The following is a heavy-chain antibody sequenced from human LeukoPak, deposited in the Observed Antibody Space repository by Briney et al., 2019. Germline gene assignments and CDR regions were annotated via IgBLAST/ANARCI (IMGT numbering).Heavy chain of an antibody. CDR2: IYYSGST. CDR3: ARGNYYDSSGYPIFDI. D-gene: IGHD3-22*01. J-gene: IGHJ3*02. CDR1: GGSIITYS. V-gene: IGHV4-59*01. Sequence: SETLSLTCTVSGGSIITYSWSWIRQPPGKGLEWIGYIYYSGSTSYNPSLRSRVTISADTSKTQFSLNLRSVTAADTAVYYCARGNYYDSSGYPIFDIWGQGTMDTVSS.